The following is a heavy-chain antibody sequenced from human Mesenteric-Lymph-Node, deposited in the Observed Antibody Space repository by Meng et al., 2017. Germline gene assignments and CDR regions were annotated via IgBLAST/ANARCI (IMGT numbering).Heavy chain of an antibody. V-gene: IGHV4-4*02. Sequence: VQPQGSGPGLVKPSETLSLTCAVSGGSISSVYWWTWVRQSPGKGLEWIGEIYHSGRTNYNPSLKSRVTISVDTSKNQFSLKLSSVTAADTAVYYCARGQGVADYWGQGTLVTVSS. CDR3: ARGQGVADY. CDR2: IYHSGRT. CDR1: GGSISSVYW. J-gene: IGHJ4*02. D-gene: IGHD2-15*01.